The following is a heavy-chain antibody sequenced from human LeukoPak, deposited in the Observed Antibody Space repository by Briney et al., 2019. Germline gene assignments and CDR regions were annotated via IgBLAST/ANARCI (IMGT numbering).Heavy chain of an antibody. CDR1: GFTFSSYW. D-gene: IGHD6-19*01. Sequence: GGSLRLSCAASGFTFSSYWMSWVRQAPGKGLEWVANIKQDGSEKYYVDSVKGRFTISRDNAKNSLYLQMNSLRAEDTAVYYCARDIQGIAVAGTWGPARAYWGQGTLVTVSS. CDR2: IKQDGSEK. CDR3: ARDIQGIAVAGTWGPARAY. V-gene: IGHV3-7*01. J-gene: IGHJ4*02.